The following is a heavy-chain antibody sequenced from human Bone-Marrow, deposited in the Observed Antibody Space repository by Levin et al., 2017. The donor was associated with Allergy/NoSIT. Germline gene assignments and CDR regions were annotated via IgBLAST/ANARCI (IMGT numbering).Heavy chain of an antibody. Sequence: GGSLRLSCAASGLTVSSNYMSWVRQAPGKGLEWVSVIYSGGRTYYADSVKGRFTISRDNSKNTLYLQMNSLRAEDTAVYYYARDRISGNDDSSASYLWYDYGMDVWGQGTTVTVSS. CDR3: ARDRISGNDDSSASYLWYDYGMDV. J-gene: IGHJ6*02. V-gene: IGHV3-53*01. CDR2: IYSGGRT. D-gene: IGHD3-22*01. CDR1: GLTVSSNY.